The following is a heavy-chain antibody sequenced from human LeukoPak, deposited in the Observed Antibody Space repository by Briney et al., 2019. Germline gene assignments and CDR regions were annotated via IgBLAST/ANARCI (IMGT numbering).Heavy chain of an antibody. J-gene: IGHJ2*01. CDR3: ARDGQASILRYFDWPSFDL. D-gene: IGHD3-9*01. CDR1: GFTFSSYA. Sequence: GRSLRLSCAASGFTFSSYAMHWVRQAPGKGLEWVAVISYDGSNKYYADSVKGRFTISRDNSKNTLYLQMNSLRAEDTAVYYCARDGQASILRYFDWPSFDLWGRGTLVTVSS. CDR2: ISYDGSNK. V-gene: IGHV3-30*04.